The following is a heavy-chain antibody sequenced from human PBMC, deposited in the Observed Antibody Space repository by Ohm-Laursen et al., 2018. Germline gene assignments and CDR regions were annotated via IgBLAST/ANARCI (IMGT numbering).Heavy chain of an antibody. CDR2: IHSGGST. CDR3: AKGFWSGYYFDY. CDR1: GFTVSSNY. J-gene: IGHJ4*02. Sequence: SLRLSCAASGFTVSSNYKSWVRQAPGTGLERVSVIHSGGSTYYADSVKGRFTISRDNSKNTLYLQMNSLRAEDTAVYYCAKGFWSGYYFDYWGQGTLVTVSS. D-gene: IGHD3-3*01. V-gene: IGHV3-53*05.